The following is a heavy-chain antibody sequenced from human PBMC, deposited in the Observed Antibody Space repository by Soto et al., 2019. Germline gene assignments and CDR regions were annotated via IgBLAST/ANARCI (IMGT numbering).Heavy chain of an antibody. Sequence: QVQLVQSGAEVKKPGASVKVSCKASGYTFTSYDINWVRQATGQGLEWMGWMNPNSGKTGYAQKFQGRVTMTRSTSINTAYMELSSLRSEDTAVYYCARVGYYYDSSAYYRPFDYWGQGTLVTVSS. CDR3: ARVGYYYDSSAYYRPFDY. D-gene: IGHD3-22*01. CDR2: MNPNSGKT. V-gene: IGHV1-8*01. CDR1: GYTFTSYD. J-gene: IGHJ4*02.